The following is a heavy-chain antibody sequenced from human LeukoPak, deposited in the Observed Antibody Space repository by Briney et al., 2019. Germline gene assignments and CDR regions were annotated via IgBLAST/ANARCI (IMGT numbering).Heavy chain of an antibody. CDR3: ARGYSSGYYHFSWFDP. V-gene: IGHV4-59*12. Sequence: SETLSLTCTVSGGSISSYYWSWIRQPPGKGLEWIGYIYYSGSTNYNPSLKSRVTISVDTSKNQFSLKLSSVTAADTAVYYCARGYSSGYYHFSWFDPWGQGTLVTVSS. CDR1: GGSISSYY. CDR2: IYYSGST. D-gene: IGHD3-22*01. J-gene: IGHJ5*02.